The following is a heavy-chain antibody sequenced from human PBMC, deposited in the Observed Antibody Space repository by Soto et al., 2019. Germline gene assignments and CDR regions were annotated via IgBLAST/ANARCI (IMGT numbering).Heavy chain of an antibody. Sequence: QVQLVESGGGVVQPGRSLRLSCAASGFTFSSYGMHWVRQAPGKGVEWVAVIWYDGSNKYYADSVKGRFTISRDNSKNPLYLKMNSLRAEDTAVYYCATVHYYYGMDVWGQGTTVTVSS. CDR2: IWYDGSNK. CDR1: GFTFSSYG. J-gene: IGHJ6*02. V-gene: IGHV3-33*01. CDR3: ATVHYYYGMDV.